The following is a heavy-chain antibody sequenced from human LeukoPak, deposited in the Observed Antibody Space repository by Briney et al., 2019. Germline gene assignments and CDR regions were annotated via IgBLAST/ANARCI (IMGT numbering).Heavy chain of an antibody. CDR3: AKAKQGWNYDAFDI. V-gene: IGHV3-30*02. CDR1: GFTFSHYG. D-gene: IGHD1-1*01. Sequence: PGRSLRLSCAASGFTFSHYGMHWVRQAPGRGLEWVAFIRYDGSNKYYADSVKGRFTISRDNSLYLQMNSLRAEDTAVYYCAKAKQGWNYDAFDIWGQGTMVTVSS. CDR2: IRYDGSNK. J-gene: IGHJ3*02.